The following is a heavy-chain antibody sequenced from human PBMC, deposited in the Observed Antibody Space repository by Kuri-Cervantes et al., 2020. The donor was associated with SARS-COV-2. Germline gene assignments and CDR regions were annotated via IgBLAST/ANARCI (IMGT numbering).Heavy chain of an antibody. CDR2: ISYDGSNK. V-gene: IGHV3-30*03. Sequence: GESLKISCAVSGFTFTSHAMHWVRQAPGKGLEWVALISYDGSNKFYADSVKGRFTISRDNSKNTLYLQMNSLRAEDTAVYYCARDGLDVAYYYYMDVWGKGTTVTVSS. CDR3: ARDGLDVAYYYYMDV. J-gene: IGHJ6*03. CDR1: GFTFTSHA.